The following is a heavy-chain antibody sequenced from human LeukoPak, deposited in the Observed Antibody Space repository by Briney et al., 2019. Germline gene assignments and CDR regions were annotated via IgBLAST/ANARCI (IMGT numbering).Heavy chain of an antibody. V-gene: IGHV3-23*01. Sequence: GGSLRLSCAASGFTFSSYAMSWVRQAPGKGLEWVSAISGSGGSTYYADSVKGRFTISRDNSKNTLYLQMNSLRAEDTAVYYCAKESRKTRYYDILTGYYTGFDYWGQGTLVTVSS. CDR2: ISGSGGST. CDR1: GFTFSSYA. CDR3: AKESRKTRYYDILTGYYTGFDY. D-gene: IGHD3-9*01. J-gene: IGHJ4*02.